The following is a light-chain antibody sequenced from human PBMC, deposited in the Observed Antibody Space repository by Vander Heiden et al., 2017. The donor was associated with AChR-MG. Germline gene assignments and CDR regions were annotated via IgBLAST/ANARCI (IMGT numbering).Light chain of an antibody. CDR3: SSYTSSSTRV. CDR2: DGS. CDR1: SSDVGGYNY. V-gene: IGLV2-14*03. Sequence: QSALTQPASVSGSPGQSITISCTGTSSDVGGYNYVSWYQQHPGKAPKLMIYDGSKRPSGVANRFSGSKSGNTASLTISVLQAEDEADYYCSSYTSSSTRVFGTGTKVTVL. J-gene: IGLJ1*01.